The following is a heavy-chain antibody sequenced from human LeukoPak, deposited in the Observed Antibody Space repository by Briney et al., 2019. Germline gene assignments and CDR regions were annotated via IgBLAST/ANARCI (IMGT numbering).Heavy chain of an antibody. CDR1: GGSISSSSYY. Sequence: PSETLSLTCTVSGGSISSSSYYWGWIRQPPGKGLEWIGSIYYSGSTYYNPSLKSRVTISVDTSKNQFSLKLSSVTAADTAVYYCARGFGGVKTDFDYWGQGTLVTVSS. CDR3: ARGFGGVKTDFDY. CDR2: IYYSGST. V-gene: IGHV4-39*07. J-gene: IGHJ4*02. D-gene: IGHD3-16*01.